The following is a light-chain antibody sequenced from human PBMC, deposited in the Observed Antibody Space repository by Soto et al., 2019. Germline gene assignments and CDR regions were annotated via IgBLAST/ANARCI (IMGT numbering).Light chain of an antibody. CDR3: QQRSNWPPIFT. J-gene: IGKJ3*01. Sequence: EIVLTQSPGTLSLSPGERASVSCRASQSVYTSYLAWFQQKPGQAPRLLIYGASNRATGIPDRFSGSGSGTDFTLTITRLEPEDFAVYYCQQRSNWPPIFTFGPGTKVDIK. CDR1: QSVYTSY. V-gene: IGKV3D-20*02. CDR2: GAS.